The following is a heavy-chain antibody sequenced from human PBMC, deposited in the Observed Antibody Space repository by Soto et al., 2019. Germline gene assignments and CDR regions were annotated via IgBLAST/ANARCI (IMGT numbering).Heavy chain of an antibody. Sequence: ASETLSLTCTVSGGSVSSGSYYWSWIRQPPGEGLEWIGYIYYSGSTNYNPSLKSRVTISVDTSKNQFSLKLSSVTAADTAVYYCARGEAVGMATISHYYYYGMDVWGQGTTVTVSS. V-gene: IGHV4-61*01. D-gene: IGHD5-12*01. CDR3: ARGEAVGMATISHYYYYGMDV. CDR1: GGSVSSGSYY. J-gene: IGHJ6*02. CDR2: IYYSGST.